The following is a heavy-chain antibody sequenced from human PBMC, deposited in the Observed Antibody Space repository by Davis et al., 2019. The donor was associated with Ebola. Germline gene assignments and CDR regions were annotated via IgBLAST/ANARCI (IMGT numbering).Heavy chain of an antibody. Sequence: MPSETLSLTCAVYGGSLRGNYWSWIRQSPGKGLEWIGEINHSGGRNYNPSLKSRLTISVDTSTSQFSLKLSSVTAADTAVYYCARAMVTMVSFAFDIWGQGTVVTVSS. CDR2: INHSGGR. V-gene: IGHV4-34*01. J-gene: IGHJ3*02. D-gene: IGHD3-10*01. CDR1: GGSLRGNY. CDR3: ARAMVTMVSFAFDI.